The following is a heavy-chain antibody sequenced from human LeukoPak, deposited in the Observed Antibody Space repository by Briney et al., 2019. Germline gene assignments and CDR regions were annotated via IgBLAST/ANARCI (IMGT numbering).Heavy chain of an antibody. CDR3: ARVGSEAAAGGVDY. V-gene: IGHV4-34*01. CDR2: INHSGST. D-gene: IGHD6-13*01. CDR1: GGSFSGYY. J-gene: IGHJ4*02. Sequence: PSETLSLTCAVYGGSFSGYYWSWIRQPPGKGLEWIGEINHSGSTNYNPSLKSRVTISVDTSKNQFSLKLSSVTAADTAVYYCARVGSEAAAGGVDYWGQGTLVTVTS.